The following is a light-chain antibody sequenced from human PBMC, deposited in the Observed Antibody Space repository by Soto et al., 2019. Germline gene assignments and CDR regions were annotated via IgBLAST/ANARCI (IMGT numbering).Light chain of an antibody. Sequence: IVLTQSPGTLSLSQGERATLSCRASQSVSSSYLAWYQQKPGQAPRLLIYGASSRATGIPDRFSGSGSGTDFTLTISRLEPEDFAVYYCQQYASSPRTFGQGTNVDI. J-gene: IGKJ1*01. CDR2: GAS. CDR3: QQYASSPRT. CDR1: QSVSSSY. V-gene: IGKV3-20*01.